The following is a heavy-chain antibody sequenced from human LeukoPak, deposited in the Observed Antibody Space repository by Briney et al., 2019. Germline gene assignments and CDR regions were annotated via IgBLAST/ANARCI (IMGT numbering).Heavy chain of an antibody. Sequence: SGTLSLTCAVYGGSFSGYYWSWIRQPPGKGLEWIGEINHSGSTNYNPSLKSRVTISVDTSKNQFSLKLSSVTAADTAVYCCARRRLGAARPLDYWGQGTLVTVSS. V-gene: IGHV4-34*01. D-gene: IGHD6-6*01. CDR1: GGSFSGYY. CDR2: INHSGST. CDR3: ARRRLGAARPLDY. J-gene: IGHJ4*02.